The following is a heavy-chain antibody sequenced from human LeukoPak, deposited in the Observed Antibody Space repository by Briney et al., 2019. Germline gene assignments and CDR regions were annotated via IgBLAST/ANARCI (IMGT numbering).Heavy chain of an antibody. CDR3: ARCRWGDNSGSYFFDY. Sequence: ASVKVSCKASGYTFASYGISWVRLAPGQGLGWMGWIGTYKGTTNYAQKFQDRVTMTTDTSTSTAYMELRSLRSDDTAVYYCARCRWGDNSGSYFFDYWGQGTLVSVSS. CDR1: GYTFASYG. CDR2: IGTYKGTT. D-gene: IGHD3-22*01. J-gene: IGHJ4*02. V-gene: IGHV1-18*01.